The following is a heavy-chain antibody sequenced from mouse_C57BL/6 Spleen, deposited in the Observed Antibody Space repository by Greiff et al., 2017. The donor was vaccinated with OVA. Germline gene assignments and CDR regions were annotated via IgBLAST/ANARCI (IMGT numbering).Heavy chain of an antibody. J-gene: IGHJ4*01. Sequence: VQLQQSGAELAKPGASVKLSCKASGYTFTSYWMHWVKQRPGQGLEWIGYINPSSGYTKYKQKFKDKATLTDDKSSSTAYMQLSSLTYEDSAVYYCARSLGYAMDYWGQGTSVTVSS. CDR3: ARSLGYAMDY. D-gene: IGHD4-1*01. CDR2: INPSSGYT. CDR1: GYTFTSYW. V-gene: IGHV1-7*01.